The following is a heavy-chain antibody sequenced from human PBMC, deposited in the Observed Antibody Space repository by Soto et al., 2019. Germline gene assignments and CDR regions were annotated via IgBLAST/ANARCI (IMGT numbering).Heavy chain of an antibody. D-gene: IGHD4-17*01. Sequence: QVQLQQWGAGLLKPSETLSLTCAVYGGSFSGYSWSWIRQPPGPGLEWIGEINHSGRTNYNPSHKSRVTISADTSNNQCSLKLSSVTAADTAVYYWAGGSPRGTVTTLESGAFDIWGQGTMVTVSS. CDR3: AGGSPRGTVTTLESGAFDI. V-gene: IGHV4-34*01. CDR1: GGSFSGYS. CDR2: INHSGRT. J-gene: IGHJ3*02.